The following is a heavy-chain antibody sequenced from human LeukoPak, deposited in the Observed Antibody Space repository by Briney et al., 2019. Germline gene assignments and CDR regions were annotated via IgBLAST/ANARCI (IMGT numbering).Heavy chain of an antibody. CDR3: AREGRLQSFGI. Sequence: SETLSLTCTVSGGSISSYYWSWIRQPPGKGLEWIGYIYYSGSTNYNPSLKSRVTISVDTPKNQFSLKLSSVTAADTAVYYCAREGRLQSFGIWGQGTMVTVSS. CDR1: GGSISSYY. V-gene: IGHV4-59*01. D-gene: IGHD5-24*01. CDR2: IYYSGST. J-gene: IGHJ3*02.